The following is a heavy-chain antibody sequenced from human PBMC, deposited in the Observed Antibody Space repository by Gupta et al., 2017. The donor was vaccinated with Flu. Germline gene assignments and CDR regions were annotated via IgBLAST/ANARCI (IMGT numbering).Heavy chain of an antibody. D-gene: IGHD1-1*01. CDR2: IYSGGST. CDR1: GFTVSSNY. J-gene: IGHJ4*02. CDR3: ARSEPIDY. Sequence: EVQLVESGGGLVQPGGSLRLSCAASGFTVSSNYMSWVRQAPGKGLEWVSVIYSGGSTDYADSVKGRFTISRQNSKNTLYMKMNSLRAEDTAVDYGARSEPIDYGGQGTMVTVYS. V-gene: IGHV3-53*04.